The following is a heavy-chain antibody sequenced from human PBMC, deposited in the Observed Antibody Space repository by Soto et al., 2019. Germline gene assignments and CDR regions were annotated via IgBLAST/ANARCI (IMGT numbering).Heavy chain of an antibody. J-gene: IGHJ6*02. V-gene: IGHV1-69*01. CDR2: VIPIFGTA. D-gene: IGHD2-15*01. CDR3: ARSQGGSSSLDIYYYYYYGMDV. CDR1: GGTFSSYA. Sequence: QAQLVQSGAEVKKPGSSVKVSCKAPGGTFSSYAISWVRQAPGQGLEWMGGVIPIFGTAKYAQKFQGRVNITADESTSTGYLELRSLRSEDTAVYYCARSQGGSSSLDIYYYYYYGMDVWGQGTTVTVSS.